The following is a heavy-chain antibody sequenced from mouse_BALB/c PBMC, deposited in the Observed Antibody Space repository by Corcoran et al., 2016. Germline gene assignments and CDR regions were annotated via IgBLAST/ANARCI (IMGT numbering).Heavy chain of an antibody. D-gene: IGHD2-14*01. Sequence: EVQLQQSGAELVKPGASVKLSCTASGFNIKDTYMHWVKQRPEQGLEWIGRIDPANGNTKYDPKFQGKATITADTSSNTAYLQLSSLTSEDTSVYYGASYCRYGGYYFDYWGQGTTLTVSS. J-gene: IGHJ2*01. CDR2: IDPANGNT. V-gene: IGHV14-3*02. CDR3: ASYCRYGGYYFDY. CDR1: GFNIKDTY.